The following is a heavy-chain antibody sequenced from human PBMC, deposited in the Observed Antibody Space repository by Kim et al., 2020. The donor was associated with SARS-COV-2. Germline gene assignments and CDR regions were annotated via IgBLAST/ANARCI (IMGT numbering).Heavy chain of an antibody. Sequence: GGSLRLSCAASGFTFRKVWLSWVRQAPGKGLEWVGRIRSRTDGGPTDYAAPVKDRFIISRDDSKNTLYLQMNGLKTEDTAVYHCTTDYERIGGLCDGETCYPASLGGQGTLVTVSS. CDR1: GFTFRKVW. V-gene: IGHV3-15*01. CDR3: TTDYERIGGLCDGETCYPASL. J-gene: IGHJ4*02. D-gene: IGHD3-16*01. CDR2: IRSRTDGGPT.